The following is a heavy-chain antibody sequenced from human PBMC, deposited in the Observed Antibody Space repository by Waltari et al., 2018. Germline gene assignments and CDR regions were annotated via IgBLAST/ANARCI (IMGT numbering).Heavy chain of an antibody. J-gene: IGHJ5*02. V-gene: IGHV4-39*07. Sequence: QLQLQESGPGLVKPSETLSLTCTVSGGSISSSSYYWGWIRQPPGKGLEWIGSIYYSGSTYYNPSRKSRVTISVDTSKNQFSLKLSSVTAADTAVYYCARTGITGTTFWFDPWGQGTLVTVSS. CDR3: ARTGITGTTFWFDP. CDR1: GGSISSSSYY. CDR2: IYYSGST. D-gene: IGHD1-7*01.